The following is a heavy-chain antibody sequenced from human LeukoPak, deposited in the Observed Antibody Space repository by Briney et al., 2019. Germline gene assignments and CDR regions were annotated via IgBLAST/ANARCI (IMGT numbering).Heavy chain of an antibody. V-gene: IGHV4-59*01. CDR1: GGPISSYY. J-gene: IGHJ4*02. CDR2: IYYSGST. Sequence: PSETLSLTCTVSGGPISSYYWSWIRQPPGKGLEWIGYIYYSGSTNYNPSLKSRVTISVDTSKNQFSLKLSSVTAADTAVYYCARDVAAAGTVFDYWGQGTLVTVSS. D-gene: IGHD6-13*01. CDR3: ARDVAAAGTVFDY.